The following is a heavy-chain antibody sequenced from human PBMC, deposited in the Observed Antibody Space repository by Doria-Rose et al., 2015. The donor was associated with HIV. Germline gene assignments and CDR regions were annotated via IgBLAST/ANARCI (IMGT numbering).Heavy chain of an antibody. J-gene: IGHJ4*02. D-gene: IGHD6-13*01. Sequence: WMGWLNVGNGDTRYSRKFQDRVTITSDTSANTGYMALSSLRSEDTAVYYCARIHSLSSSSLGHWGQGTLVTVSS. V-gene: IGHV1-3*01. CDR3: ARIHSLSSSSLGH. CDR2: LNVGNGDT.